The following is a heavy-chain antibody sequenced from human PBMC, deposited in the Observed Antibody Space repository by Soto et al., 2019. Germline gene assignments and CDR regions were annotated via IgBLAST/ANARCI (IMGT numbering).Heavy chain of an antibody. V-gene: IGHV4-34*01. Sequence: SETLSLTCAVYGGLISSVSYYWSWILQPPGKGLEWIGEMSHSGGTHFNPSLKSRVTISVDTSKNQFSLKMSSVTAADTALYYCARVERGTATTVVDAFDIWGPGTMVTVSS. D-gene: IGHD1-1*01. CDR2: MSHSGGT. J-gene: IGHJ3*02. CDR3: ARVERGTATTVVDAFDI. CDR1: GGLISSVSYY.